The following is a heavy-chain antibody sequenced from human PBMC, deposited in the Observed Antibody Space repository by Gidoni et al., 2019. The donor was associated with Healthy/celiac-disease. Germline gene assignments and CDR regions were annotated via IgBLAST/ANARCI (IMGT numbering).Heavy chain of an antibody. CDR3: ARAQVVATIGWFDP. V-gene: IGHV4-59*01. Sequence: QVQLQESGPGLVKPSETLSLTCTVSGGSISSYYWSWIRQPPGKGLEWIGYIYYSGSTNYNPSLKSRVTISVDTSKNQFSLKLSSVTAADTAVYYCARAQVVATIGWFDPWGQGTLVTVSS. J-gene: IGHJ5*02. D-gene: IGHD5-12*01. CDR2: IYYSGST. CDR1: GGSISSYY.